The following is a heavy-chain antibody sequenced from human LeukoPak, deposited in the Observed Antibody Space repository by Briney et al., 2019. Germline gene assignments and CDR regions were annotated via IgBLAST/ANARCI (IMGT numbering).Heavy chain of an antibody. CDR1: GGSISTYY. CDR3: AREKASAGPHFEH. CDR2: NYNRGTT. J-gene: IGHJ4*02. D-gene: IGHD6-13*01. Sequence: SETLSLTCFVSGGSISTYYWSWVRQPPGKGLEWIGYNYNRGTTAYNPSLKSRVTISVDRSKNQFSLSLTSVTAADTAFYYCAREKASAGPHFEHWGPGILVTVSS. V-gene: IGHV4-59*01.